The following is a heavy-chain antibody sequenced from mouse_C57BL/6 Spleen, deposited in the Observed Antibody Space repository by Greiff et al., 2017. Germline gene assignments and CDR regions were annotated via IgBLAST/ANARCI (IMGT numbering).Heavy chain of an antibody. J-gene: IGHJ4*01. V-gene: IGHV1-76*01. D-gene: IGHD2-4*01. Sequence: QVQLQQSGAELVRPGASVKLSCKASGYTFTDYYINWVKQRPGQGLEWIARIYPGSGNTYYNEKFKGKATLTAEKSSSTAYMQLSSLTSEDSAVYFCARENDYDLYAMDYWGQGTSVTVSS. CDR3: ARENDYDLYAMDY. CDR2: IYPGSGNT. CDR1: GYTFTDYY.